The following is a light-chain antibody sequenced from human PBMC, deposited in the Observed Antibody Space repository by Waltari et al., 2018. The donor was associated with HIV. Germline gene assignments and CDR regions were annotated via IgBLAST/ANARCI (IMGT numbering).Light chain of an antibody. V-gene: IGLV2-23*02. CDR3: SSYAGSSTSVV. Sequence: QSALTQPASVSGSPGQSITISCTGTRSNVGSYNLVSWYQQHPGKAPKLMISEVIKRPSGVSNRFSGSKSGNTASLTISGLQAEDEADYYCSSYAGSSTSVVFGGGTKLTVL. CDR2: EVI. CDR1: RSNVGSYNL. J-gene: IGLJ3*02.